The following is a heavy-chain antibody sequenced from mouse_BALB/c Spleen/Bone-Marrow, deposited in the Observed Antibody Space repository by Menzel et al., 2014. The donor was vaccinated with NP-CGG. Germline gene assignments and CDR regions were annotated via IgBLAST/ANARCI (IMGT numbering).Heavy chain of an antibody. Sequence: VQLQESGAELARPGASVKLSCKASGYTFTSYWMQWVKQRPGQGLEWIGAIYPGDGDTRYTQKFKGKATLTADKSSSMAYMQRSSLASEDGAVYCCARSEGSYAMDDWGQGTSDTVSP. D-gene: IGHD1-1*01. CDR2: IYPGDGDT. J-gene: IGHJ4*01. V-gene: IGHV1-87*01. CDR1: GYTFTSYW. CDR3: ARSEGSYAMDD.